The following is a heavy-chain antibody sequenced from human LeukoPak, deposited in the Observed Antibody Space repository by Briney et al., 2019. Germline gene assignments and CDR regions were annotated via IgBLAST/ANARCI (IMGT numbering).Heavy chain of an antibody. Sequence: GGSLRLSCAASGFTFSSYGMHWVRQAPGKGLEWVAFIRNDGSNHYYADSVKGRFTISRDNSKNNVYLQMYSLRVEDTSIYYCVREYNWGFDYWGQGTVVTVSS. CDR3: VREYNWGFDY. CDR2: IRNDGSNH. D-gene: IGHD1-1*01. CDR1: GFTFSSYG. J-gene: IGHJ4*02. V-gene: IGHV3-30*02.